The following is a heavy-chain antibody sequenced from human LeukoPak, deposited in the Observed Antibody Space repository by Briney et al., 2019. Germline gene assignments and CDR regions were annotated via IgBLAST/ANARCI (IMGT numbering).Heavy chain of an antibody. Sequence: SVKVSCKASGGTFSSYALSWVRQAPGQGLEWMGGNIPIFGTANYAQKLQGRVTITADESTSTAYMELSSLRSEDTAVYYCAGAPYCSSSGCYGSDAFVIWGQGTMVTVSS. D-gene: IGHD2-2*01. J-gene: IGHJ3*02. CDR3: AGAPYCSSSGCYGSDAFVI. CDR2: NIPIFGTA. V-gene: IGHV1-69*01. CDR1: GGTFSSYA.